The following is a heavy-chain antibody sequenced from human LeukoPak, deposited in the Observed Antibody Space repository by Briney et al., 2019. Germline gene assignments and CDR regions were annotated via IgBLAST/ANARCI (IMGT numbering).Heavy chain of an antibody. Sequence: SETLSLTCTVSGGSINNYYWSWIRQPPGKGLEWIGYIYYSGSTNYNPSLKSRVTLSVDTTKNQSSLKLSSVTAADTAVYYCARERSMVRGMSWFDPWGQGTLVTVSS. CDR3: ARERSMVRGMSWFDP. J-gene: IGHJ5*02. CDR2: IYYSGST. V-gene: IGHV4-59*01. D-gene: IGHD3-10*01. CDR1: GGSINNYY.